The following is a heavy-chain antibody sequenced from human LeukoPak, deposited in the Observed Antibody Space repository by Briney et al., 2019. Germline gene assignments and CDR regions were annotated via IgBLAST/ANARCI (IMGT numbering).Heavy chain of an antibody. Sequence: ASVKVSYKASGYTFTGYYMHWVGQAAGQGREWMGWTNPNSGGTKYAQQFQGRVTMTRDPSISTASTELNRLRSDDTAVYYCARDGMGMVVLPAAPPPRDYWGRGTLVAVFS. CDR1: GYTFTGYY. CDR2: TNPNSGGT. CDR3: ARDGMGMVVLPAAPPPRDY. V-gene: IGHV1-2*02. D-gene: IGHD2-2*03. J-gene: IGHJ4*02.